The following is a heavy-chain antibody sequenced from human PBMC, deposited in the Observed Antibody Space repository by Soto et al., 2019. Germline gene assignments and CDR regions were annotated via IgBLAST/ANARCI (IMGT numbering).Heavy chain of an antibody. CDR3: VRENYYYGMDV. CDR1: GFDASVNY. CDR2: INNAGTT. J-gene: IGHJ6*02. Sequence: PGGSLRLSCAASGFDASVNYMTWVRQGPGKGLQWVSVINNAGTTFYADSVKSRFTLSRDNSKNTVYLQMNSLRVEDTAMYYCVRENYYYGMDVWGQGTAVTVSS. V-gene: IGHV3-66*01.